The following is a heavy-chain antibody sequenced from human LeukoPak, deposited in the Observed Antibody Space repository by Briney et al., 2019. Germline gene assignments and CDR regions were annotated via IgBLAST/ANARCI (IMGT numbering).Heavy chain of an antibody. CDR1: GYTFTSYD. CDR2: MNPNSGNT. V-gene: IGHV1-8*01. CDR3: ARVRYYDILTGHHTFDY. J-gene: IGHJ4*02. Sequence: ASVKVSCKASGYTFTSYDINWVRQATGQGLEWMGWMNPNSGNTGYAQKFQGRVTMTRNTSISTAYMELSSLRSEDTAVYYCARVRYYDILTGHHTFDYWGQGTLVTVSS. D-gene: IGHD3-9*01.